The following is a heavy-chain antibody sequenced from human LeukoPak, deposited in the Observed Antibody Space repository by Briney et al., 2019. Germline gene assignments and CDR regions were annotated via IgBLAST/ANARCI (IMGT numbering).Heavy chain of an antibody. CDR2: IYYSGST. D-gene: IGHD3-10*01. V-gene: IGHV4-59*08. Sequence: SETLSLTCTVSGGSISSYYWSWIRQPPGKGLEWIGYIYYSGSTNYNPSLKSRVTISVDTSKNQFSLRLSSVTAADTAVYYCARRRGGTHNGFDYWGQGTLVTVSP. CDR1: GGSISSYY. J-gene: IGHJ4*02. CDR3: ARRRGGTHNGFDY.